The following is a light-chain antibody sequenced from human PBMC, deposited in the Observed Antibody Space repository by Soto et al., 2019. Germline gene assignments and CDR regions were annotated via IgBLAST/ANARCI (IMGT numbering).Light chain of an antibody. J-gene: IGKJ5*01. V-gene: IGKV1-39*01. CDR2: VAS. Sequence: DIQMTQSPSSLSASVGDRVTITWRASQSISRYLNWYQQKPGKAPNLLIYVASSLQSEVPSRFSGSGSGTDFTLTITSLQPEDFATYYCQQSYGTPITFGQGTRREIK. CDR3: QQSYGTPIT. CDR1: QSISRY.